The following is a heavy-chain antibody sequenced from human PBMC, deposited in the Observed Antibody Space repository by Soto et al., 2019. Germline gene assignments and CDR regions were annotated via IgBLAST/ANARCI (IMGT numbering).Heavy chain of an antibody. CDR1: GYTFTSYA. Sequence: GASVKVSCKASGYTFTSYAMHWVRQAPGQRLECLVWIYACNVYSNYSQNFQGRVTITRDTSASTVYMELSSLSSEDTAVYYCARGLITMVGGVITNKGLSDYWGQGTLVTVSS. CDR3: ARGLITMVGGVITNKGLSDY. J-gene: IGHJ4*02. CDR2: IYACNVYS. D-gene: IGHD3-10*01. V-gene: IGHV1-3*01.